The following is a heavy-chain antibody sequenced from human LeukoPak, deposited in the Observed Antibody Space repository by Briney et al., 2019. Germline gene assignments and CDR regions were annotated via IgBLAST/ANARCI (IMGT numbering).Heavy chain of an antibody. D-gene: IGHD3-3*01. CDR2: ISSSSSYI. CDR1: GFTFSSYS. V-gene: IGHV3-21*01. Sequence: GGSLRLSCVATGFTFSSYSMNWVRQARGKGLEWVSSISSSSSYIYYADSVKGRFTISRDNDKNALYLQMSSLRAEDTAVYYCARENDFWSGYYTYYFDYWGQGTLVTVSS. CDR3: ARENDFWSGYYTYYFDY. J-gene: IGHJ4*02.